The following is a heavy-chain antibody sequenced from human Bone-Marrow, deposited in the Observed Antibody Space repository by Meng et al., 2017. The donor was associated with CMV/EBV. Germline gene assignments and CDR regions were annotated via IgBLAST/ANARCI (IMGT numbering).Heavy chain of an antibody. CDR1: GGSIGSSSYY. V-gene: IGHV4-39*01. CDR2: IYYSGST. D-gene: IGHD2-2*01. J-gene: IGHJ4*02. Sequence: SETLSLTCTVSGGSIGSSSYYWGWIRQPPGKGLEWIGSIYYSGSTYYNPSLKSRVTISVDTSKNQFSLKLSSVTAADTAVYYCARQTGSIVVVSASFFDYWGQGTLVTVSS. CDR3: ARQTGSIVVVSASFFDY.